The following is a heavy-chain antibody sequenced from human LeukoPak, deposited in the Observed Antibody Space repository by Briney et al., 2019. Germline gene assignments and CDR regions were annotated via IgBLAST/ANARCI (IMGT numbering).Heavy chain of an antibody. Sequence: PGGSLRLSCAASGFTFSNYAMNWVRQAPGKGLEWVSAISSSAASIYYADSVKGRFTISRDNSKNTLWLPMNSLRDEDTAVYYCAKSQPSAISWFDPWGQGTLVTVSS. J-gene: IGHJ5*02. CDR3: AKSQPSAISWFDP. CDR1: GFTFSNYA. CDR2: ISSSAASI. V-gene: IGHV3-23*01. D-gene: IGHD2-2*02.